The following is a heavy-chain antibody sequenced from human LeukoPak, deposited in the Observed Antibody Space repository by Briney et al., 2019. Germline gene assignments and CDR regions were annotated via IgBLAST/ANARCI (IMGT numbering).Heavy chain of an antibody. V-gene: IGHV3-53*01. CDR1: GFTVSSNY. CDR2: IYSGGST. D-gene: IGHD2-15*01. CDR3: ARVVHCSGGSCLDY. Sequence: PGGSLRLSCAASGFTVSSNYMSWVRQAPGKGLEWVSVIYSGGSTYYADSVKGRFTISRDNSKNTLYLQMNSLRAEDTAVYYCARVVHCSGGSCLDYWGQGTLVTVSS. J-gene: IGHJ4*02.